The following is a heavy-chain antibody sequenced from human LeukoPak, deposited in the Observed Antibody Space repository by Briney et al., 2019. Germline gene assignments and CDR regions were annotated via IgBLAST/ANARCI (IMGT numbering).Heavy chain of an antibody. V-gene: IGHV1-69-2*01. CDR3: ATDMKLISGQNYWGNPLPAFDI. CDR2: VDPEDGET. J-gene: IGHJ3*02. Sequence: ASVKISCKVSGYTFTDYYMHWVQQAPGKGLEWMGLVDPEDGETIYAEKFQGRVTITADTSTDTAYTELSSLRSEDTAVYYCATDMKLISGQNYWGNPLPAFDIWGQGTMVTVSS. CDR1: GYTFTDYY. D-gene: IGHD3-16*01.